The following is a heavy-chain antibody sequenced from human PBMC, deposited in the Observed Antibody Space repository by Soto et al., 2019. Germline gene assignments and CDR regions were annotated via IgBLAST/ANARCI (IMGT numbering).Heavy chain of an antibody. D-gene: IGHD6-19*01. V-gene: IGHV4-59*01. CDR2: IYYSGST. Sequence: SETLSLTCTVSGGSISSYYWSWIRQPPGKGLEWIGYIYYSGSTNYNPSLKSRVTISVDTSKNQFSLKLSSVTAADTAMYYCARAGRWLQFWFDPWGQGTLVTVSS. CDR3: ARAGRWLQFWFDP. CDR1: GGSISSYY. J-gene: IGHJ5*02.